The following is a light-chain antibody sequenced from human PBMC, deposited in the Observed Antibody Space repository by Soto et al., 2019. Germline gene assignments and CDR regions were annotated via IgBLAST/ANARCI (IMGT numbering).Light chain of an antibody. V-gene: IGLV7-43*01. Sequence: QAVVTQEPSLTVSPGGTVTLTCASSTCAVTSGYYPNWFQQQPGQPPKALIYSTSNKPSWTPARFSGSLLGGKAALTLSGVQPEDEAEYYCLLYDGDGQRDVFGTGTKLTVL. CDR3: LLYDGDGQRDV. CDR1: TCAVTSGYY. J-gene: IGLJ1*01. CDR2: STS.